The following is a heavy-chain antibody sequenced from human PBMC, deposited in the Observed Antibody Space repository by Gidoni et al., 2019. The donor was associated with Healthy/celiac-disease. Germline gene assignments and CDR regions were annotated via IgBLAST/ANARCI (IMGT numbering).Heavy chain of an antibody. D-gene: IGHD3-10*01. CDR3: AKDYAETYYYGSGSYRTGNFDY. J-gene: IGHJ4*02. CDR1: GFTFSSYA. Sequence: EVQLLESGGGLVQPGGSLRLSCAASGFTFSSYAMSWVRQAPGKGLEWVSAISGSGGSTYYADSVKGRFNISRDNSKNTLYLQMNSLRAEDTAVYYCAKDYAETYYYGSGSYRTGNFDYWGQGTLVTVSS. V-gene: IGHV3-23*01. CDR2: ISGSGGST.